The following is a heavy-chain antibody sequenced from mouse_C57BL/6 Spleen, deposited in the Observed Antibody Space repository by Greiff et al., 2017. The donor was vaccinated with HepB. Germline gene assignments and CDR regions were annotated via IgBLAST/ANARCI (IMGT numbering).Heavy chain of an antibody. V-gene: IGHV1-80*01. CDR3: ARDYYSKEPYFDY. D-gene: IGHD2-5*01. J-gene: IGHJ2*01. Sequence: QVQLKQSGAELVKPGASVKISCKASGYAFSSYWMNWVKQRPGKGLEWIGQIYPGDGDTNYNGKFKGKATLTADKSSSTAYMQLSSLTSEDSAVYFCARDYYSKEPYFDYWGQGTTLTVSS. CDR1: GYAFSSYW. CDR2: IYPGDGDT.